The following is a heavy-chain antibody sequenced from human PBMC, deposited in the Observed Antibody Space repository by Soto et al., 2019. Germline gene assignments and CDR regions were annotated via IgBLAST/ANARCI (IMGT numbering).Heavy chain of an antibody. CDR1: GGPISSYY. CDR2: IYYSGST. D-gene: IGHD6-19*01. Sequence: QVQLQESGPGLVKPSETLSLNCTDSGGPISSYYWSWIRQSPGKGLEGIGYIYYSGSTNYNPSLKSRVTISVDTSKNQFSLYLSSGTAADTAVYYCARGSSGWPPRLDYWGQGTLVTVSS. V-gene: IGHV4-59*01. CDR3: ARGSSGWPPRLDY. J-gene: IGHJ4*02.